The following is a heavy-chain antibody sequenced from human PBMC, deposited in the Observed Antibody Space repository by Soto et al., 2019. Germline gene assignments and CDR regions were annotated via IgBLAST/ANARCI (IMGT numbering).Heavy chain of an antibody. V-gene: IGHV3-30*03. Sequence: QVQLVESGGGVVQPGRSLRLSCAASGFTFSSYGMHWVRQAPGKGLEWVAVISYDGSNKYYADSVKGRFTISRDNSKNSLYLQMNSLRAEDTAVYYCAANPDWWELLMDVCGQGTTVTVSS. CDR2: ISYDGSNK. J-gene: IGHJ6*02. CDR3: AANPDWWELLMDV. CDR1: GFTFSSYG. D-gene: IGHD1-26*01.